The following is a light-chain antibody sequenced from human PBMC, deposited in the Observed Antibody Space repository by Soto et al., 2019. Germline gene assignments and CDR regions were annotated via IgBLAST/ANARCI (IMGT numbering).Light chain of an antibody. V-gene: IGKV3-20*01. Sequence: EIVLTQSPGTLSLSPGERATLSCRASQSVSSSYLAWYQQKPGQAPRLLIYGASSRATGIPDRFSGSGSGTDFTLTISSLQPEDFAVYYCLQYGSSPPWTFGQGTKVDIK. CDR2: GAS. CDR3: LQYGSSPPWT. CDR1: QSVSSSY. J-gene: IGKJ1*01.